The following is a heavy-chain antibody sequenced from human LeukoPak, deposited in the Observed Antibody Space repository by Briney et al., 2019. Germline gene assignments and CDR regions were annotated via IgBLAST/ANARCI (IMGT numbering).Heavy chain of an antibody. V-gene: IGHV3-74*01. CDR1: GFTFSSRW. CDR3: VRDGDVYNFDF. Sequence: GGSLRLSCGASGFTFSSRWVHWVRQARGKGLVWVSRIKGEGSYLNHAESVKGRFPISRDNAKNILYLQMNSLTAEDPALYYCVRDGDVYNFDFWGQGTLVTVSS. CDR2: IKGEGSYL. J-gene: IGHJ4*02. D-gene: IGHD5-24*01.